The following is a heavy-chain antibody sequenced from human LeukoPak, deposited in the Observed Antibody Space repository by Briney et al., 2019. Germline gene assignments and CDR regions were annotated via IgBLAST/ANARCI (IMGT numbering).Heavy chain of an antibody. D-gene: IGHD3-10*01. CDR2: IYYSGST. J-gene: IGHJ4*02. Sequence: SETLSLTCTVSGGSVNSGVYYWSWIRQPPGKGLEYIGYIYYSGSTNYNPSLKSRVTISLDTSKNQFSLKLNSVTAADTAVYYCARAGGIRGSALDLDYWGQGTLVTVSS. V-gene: IGHV4-61*08. CDR1: GGSVNSGVYY. CDR3: ARAGGIRGSALDLDY.